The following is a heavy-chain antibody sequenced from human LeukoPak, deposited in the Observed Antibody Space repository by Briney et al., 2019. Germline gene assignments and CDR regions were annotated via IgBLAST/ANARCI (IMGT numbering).Heavy chain of an antibody. V-gene: IGHV4-59*01. Sequence: PSETLSLTCTVSGGSISSYYWSWIRQPPGKGLEWIGYIYYSGSTNYNPSLKSRVTISVDTSKNQFSLKLSSVTAADTAVYYCGRSDSGWYEYWGQGTLVTVSS. CDR2: IYYSGST. J-gene: IGHJ4*02. D-gene: IGHD6-19*01. CDR1: GGSISSYY. CDR3: GRSDSGWYEY.